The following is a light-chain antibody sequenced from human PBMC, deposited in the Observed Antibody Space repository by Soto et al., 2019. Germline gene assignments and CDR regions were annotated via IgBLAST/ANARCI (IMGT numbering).Light chain of an antibody. CDR2: RAS. CDR3: QEYNTWPWT. V-gene: IGKV3-15*01. Sequence: IVMTQSPATLSVSPGERATLSCRASQNIYSNVAWYQQRPGQAPRLLIYRASTRATGIPARFSGSGSGTEFSLTINSLQSEDFAVYYCQEYNTWPWTFGQGTTGDIK. J-gene: IGKJ1*01. CDR1: QNIYSN.